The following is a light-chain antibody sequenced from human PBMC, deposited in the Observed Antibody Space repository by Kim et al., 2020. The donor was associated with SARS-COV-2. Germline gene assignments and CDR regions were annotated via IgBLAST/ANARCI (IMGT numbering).Light chain of an antibody. V-gene: IGLV3-1*01. CDR3: QAWDSSTHNYV. CDR2: QGN. CDR1: KLGDKY. J-gene: IGLJ1*01. Sequence: SYELTQPPSVSVSPGQTANITCSGYKLGDKYVSWYQQKPGQSPVVVIYQGNQRPSGIPERFSGSNSGNTDTLTISGTQAMDEADYYCQAWDSSTHNYVFGAGTQLTVL.